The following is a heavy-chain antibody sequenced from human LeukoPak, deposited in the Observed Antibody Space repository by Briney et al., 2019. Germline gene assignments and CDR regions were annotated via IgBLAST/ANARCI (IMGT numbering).Heavy chain of an antibody. CDR3: ARDIPYSSGWYGWFDP. V-gene: IGHV3-66*01. D-gene: IGHD6-19*01. Sequence: PGGSRRLSCAASGFTVSSNYMSWVRQAPGKGLEWVSVIYSGGSTYYADSVKGRFTISRDNSKNTLYLQMNSLRAEDTAVYYCARDIPYSSGWYGWFDPWGQGTLVTVSS. J-gene: IGHJ5*02. CDR1: GFTVSSNY. CDR2: IYSGGST.